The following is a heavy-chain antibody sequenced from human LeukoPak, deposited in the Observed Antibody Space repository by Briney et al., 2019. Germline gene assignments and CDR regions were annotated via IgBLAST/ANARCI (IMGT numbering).Heavy chain of an antibody. CDR1: GFTFSSSG. D-gene: IGHD3-10*01. Sequence: GGCLRLSCAASGFTFSSSGMIWVREAPGRGLEWVSAIRGPGDRTYHADSAKGRFTFYGENSKNTLHLHMNILRSEATAVYYCAKAYYASGSYVWFAPWGQGTLVTVSS. CDR2: IRGPGDRT. CDR3: AKAYYASGSYVWFAP. V-gene: IGHV3-23*01. J-gene: IGHJ5*02.